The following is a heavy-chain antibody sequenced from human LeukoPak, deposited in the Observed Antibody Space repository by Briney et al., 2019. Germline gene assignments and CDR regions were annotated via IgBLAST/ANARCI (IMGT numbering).Heavy chain of an antibody. V-gene: IGHV4-39*07. J-gene: IGHJ4*02. CDR3: ARDTHLEY. Sequence: SETLSLTCTVSGGSVSSRGYFWGWIRQPPGKGLEWIGSVYYSGSTYYNPSLKSRVSISVDTSKNQFSLRLSSVTAADTAVYYCARDTHLEYWGQGTLVTVSS. CDR1: GGSVSSRGYF. CDR2: VYYSGST.